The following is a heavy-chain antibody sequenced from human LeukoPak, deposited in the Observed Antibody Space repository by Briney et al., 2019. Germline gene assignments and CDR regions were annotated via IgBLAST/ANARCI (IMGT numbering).Heavy chain of an antibody. D-gene: IGHD5-24*01. Sequence: GRSLRLSRAASGFTFSSYSMNWVRQAPRKGLEWVSYISSSSSTIYYADSVKGRFTISRDNAKNSLYLQMNSLRAEDTAVYYCARRDGYNNDAFDIWGQGTMVTVSS. V-gene: IGHV3-48*01. CDR3: ARRDGYNNDAFDI. CDR1: GFTFSSYS. CDR2: ISSSSSTI. J-gene: IGHJ3*02.